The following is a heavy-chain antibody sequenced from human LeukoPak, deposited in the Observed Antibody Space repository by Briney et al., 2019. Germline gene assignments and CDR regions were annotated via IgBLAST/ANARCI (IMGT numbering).Heavy chain of an antibody. CDR1: GFTFSSYA. Sequence: GGSLRLSCAASGFTFSSYAMHWVRQAPGKGLEWVAVISYDGSNKYYADSVKGRFTISRDNAKNTVYLQMNNLRGEDTALYYCSKAGDTNYYRHGDYWGQGTLVTVSS. CDR2: ISYDGSNK. J-gene: IGHJ4*02. D-gene: IGHD4-11*01. V-gene: IGHV3-30*04. CDR3: SKAGDTNYYRHGDY.